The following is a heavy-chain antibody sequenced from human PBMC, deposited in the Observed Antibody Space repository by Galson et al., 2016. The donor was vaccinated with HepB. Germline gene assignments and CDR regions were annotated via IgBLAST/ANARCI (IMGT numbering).Heavy chain of an antibody. D-gene: IGHD3-10*01. CDR3: ARDILLFGELTRVYYFDY. CDR1: GFTFSSYP. Sequence: SLRLSCAASGFTFSSYPMSWVRQAPGKGLEWVSSIISSSSYIHYADSVKGRFTISRDNAKNSLYLQMNSLRAEETAVYYCARDILLFGELTRVYYFDYWGQGTLVTVSS. V-gene: IGHV3-21*01. J-gene: IGHJ4*02. CDR2: IISSSSYI.